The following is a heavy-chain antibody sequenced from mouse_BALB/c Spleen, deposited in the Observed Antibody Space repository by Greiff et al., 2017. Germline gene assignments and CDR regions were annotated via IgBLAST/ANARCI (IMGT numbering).Heavy chain of an antibody. CDR1: GFTFSSYA. V-gene: IGHV5-9-4*01. CDR3: ARRITTGYFDY. CDR2: ISSGGSYT. D-gene: IGHD1-1*01. Sequence: EVMLVESGGGLVKPGGSLKLSCAASGFTFSSYAMSWVRQSPEKRLEWVAEISSGGSYTYYPDTVTGRFTISRDNAKNTLYLEMSSLRSEDTAMYYCARRITTGYFDYWGQGTTLTVSS. J-gene: IGHJ2*01.